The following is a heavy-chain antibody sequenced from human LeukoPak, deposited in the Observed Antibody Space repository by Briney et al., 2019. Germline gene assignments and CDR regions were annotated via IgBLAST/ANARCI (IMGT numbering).Heavy chain of an antibody. V-gene: IGHV3-30*02. Sequence: GGSLRLPCAASGFTFSDYGMHWVRQAPGKGLEWVAFIRYDGNDHLYADSVKGRFTISRDNGKNTLYLQMNSLGAEDTAVYYCAKDQAGAWGQGTRVTVSS. CDR2: IRYDGNDH. J-gene: IGHJ5*02. CDR3: AKDQAGA. CDR1: GFTFSDYG. D-gene: IGHD1-26*01.